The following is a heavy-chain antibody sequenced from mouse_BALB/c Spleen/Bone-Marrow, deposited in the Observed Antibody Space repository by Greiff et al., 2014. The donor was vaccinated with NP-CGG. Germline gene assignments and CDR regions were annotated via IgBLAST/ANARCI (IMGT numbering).Heavy chain of an antibody. CDR1: GFTFNTYA. V-gene: IGHV10-1*02. Sequence: VQLKESGGGLVQPKGSLKLSCVASGFTFNTYAMNWVRQAPGKGLEWVARIRSKSNNYATYCADSVKDRFTISRDDSQSMLYLQMNNLKTENTAMYYCVRRDSSGYWFAYWGQGTLVTVSA. CDR2: IRSKSNNYAT. J-gene: IGHJ3*01. CDR3: VRRDSSGYWFAY. D-gene: IGHD3-2*01.